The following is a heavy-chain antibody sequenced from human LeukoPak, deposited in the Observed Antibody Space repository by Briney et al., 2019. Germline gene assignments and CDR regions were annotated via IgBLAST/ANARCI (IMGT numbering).Heavy chain of an antibody. J-gene: IGHJ6*03. CDR3: AGLMEYVVAGMYYYYMDV. V-gene: IGHV4-4*07. Sequence: SETLSLTCTVSGGSISSYYWSWIRQPAGKGLEWIGRIYTSGSTNYNPSLKSRVTISVDTSKSQFSLKLSSVTAADTAVYYCAGLMEYVVAGMYYYYMDVWGKGTTVTISS. CDR2: IYTSGST. D-gene: IGHD6-19*01. CDR1: GGSISSYY.